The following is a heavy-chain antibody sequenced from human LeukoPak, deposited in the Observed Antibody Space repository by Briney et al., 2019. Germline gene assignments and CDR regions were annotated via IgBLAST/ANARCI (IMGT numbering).Heavy chain of an antibody. CDR2: ISSSSSYI. V-gene: IGHV3-21*01. CDR3: AREPLVRGVSFDY. D-gene: IGHD3-10*01. CDR1: GFTFSSYS. Sequence: GGSLRLSWAASGFTFSSYSMNWVRRAPGKGLEWVSSISSSSSYIYYADSVKGRFTISRDNAKNSLYLQMNSLRAEDTAVYYCAREPLVRGVSFDYWGQGTLVTVSS. J-gene: IGHJ4*02.